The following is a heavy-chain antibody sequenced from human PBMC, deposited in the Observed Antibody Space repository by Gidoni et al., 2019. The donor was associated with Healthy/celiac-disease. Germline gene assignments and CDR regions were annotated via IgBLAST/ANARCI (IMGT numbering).Heavy chain of an antibody. CDR3: ATRVATIASRYGGELTCFDY. J-gene: IGHJ4*02. CDR2: INHSGST. CDR1: GASFTDYF. V-gene: IGHV4-34*01. D-gene: IGHD5-12*01. Sequence: QVQLQQWDAGLLKPSETLSLTCGVYGASFTDYFWNWIRQPPGKGLEWIGEINHSGSTNYNPSLKSRVTISVDTSKNQFSLNLTSVTAADTAVYYCATRVATIASRYGGELTCFDYWGQGTLVTVSS.